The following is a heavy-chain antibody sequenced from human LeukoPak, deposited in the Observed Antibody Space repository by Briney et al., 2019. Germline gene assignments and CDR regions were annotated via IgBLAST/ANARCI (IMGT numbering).Heavy chain of an antibody. CDR2: ISGTGGRT. CDR3: AKGLHGGVGYGVDV. D-gene: IGHD3-16*01. V-gene: IGHV3-23*01. J-gene: IGHJ6*02. Sequence: PGGSLRLSCAAFGFTFSSYSINWVRQAPGKGLEWVSSISGTGGRTYSADSVKGRFTISRDNSKNTLYLQMKNLRVEHTAVYYCAKGLHGGVGYGVDVWGQGTTVSVSS. CDR1: GFTFSSYS.